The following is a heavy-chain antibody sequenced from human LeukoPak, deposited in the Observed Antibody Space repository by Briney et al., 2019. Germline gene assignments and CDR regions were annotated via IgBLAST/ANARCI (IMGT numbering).Heavy chain of an antibody. D-gene: IGHD3-22*01. Sequence: GGSLRLSCAVSGFTFSTYAMSWVRQAPGKGLEWVSSISSSGGSTYYADSVKGRFTISRDNSKDTLYLQMNSLRAEDTAVYYCAKNSVRSGYYYGYWGQGTLVTVSS. CDR1: GFTFSTYA. V-gene: IGHV3-23*01. CDR3: AKNSVRSGYYYGY. J-gene: IGHJ4*02. CDR2: ISSSGGST.